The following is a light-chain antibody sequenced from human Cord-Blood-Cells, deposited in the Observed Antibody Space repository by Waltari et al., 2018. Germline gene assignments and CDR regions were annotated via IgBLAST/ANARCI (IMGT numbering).Light chain of an antibody. CDR3: QQYDNLPFT. CDR2: DAS. V-gene: IGKV1-33*01. J-gene: IGKJ3*01. Sequence: DILLPESPSSLSASAGDRFTITCQASQDISNYLNWYQQKPGKAPKLLIYDASNLETGVPSRFSGSGSGTDFTFTISSLQPEDIATYYCQQYDNLPFTFGPGTKVDIK. CDR1: QDISNY.